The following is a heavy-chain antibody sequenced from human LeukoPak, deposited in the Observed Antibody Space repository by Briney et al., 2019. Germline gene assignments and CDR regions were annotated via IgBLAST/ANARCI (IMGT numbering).Heavy chain of an antibody. CDR1: GFTFSSYG. J-gene: IGHJ4*02. CDR2: IWCDGSNK. V-gene: IGHV3-33*01. D-gene: IGHD3-22*01. Sequence: GGSLRLSCAASGFTFSSYGMHWVRQAPGKGLEWVAVIWCDGSNKYYADSVKGRFTISRDNSKNTLYLQMNSLRAEDTAVYYCARDQNFYDSSGATYYFDYWGQGTLVTVSS. CDR3: ARDQNFYDSSGATYYFDY.